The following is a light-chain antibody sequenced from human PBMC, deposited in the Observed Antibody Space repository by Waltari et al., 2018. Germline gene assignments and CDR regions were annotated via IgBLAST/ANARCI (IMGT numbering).Light chain of an antibody. CDR1: QSITTH. V-gene: IGKV1-39*01. J-gene: IGKJ1*01. CDR2: AAS. Sequence: DIQMTQSPSSLSASVGDRVTITCRASQSITTHLNWYKQKPGKAPNILIYAASSLQSGVPSRFSGSGSGTDFTLTISSLQPEDFASYFCQQSFNIPPTFGQGSKVEVK. CDR3: QQSFNIPPT.